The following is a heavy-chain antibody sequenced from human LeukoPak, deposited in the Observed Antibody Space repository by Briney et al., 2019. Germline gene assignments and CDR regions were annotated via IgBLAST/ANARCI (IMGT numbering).Heavy chain of an antibody. D-gene: IGHD2-2*01. CDR2: IYTSGST. CDR1: GGSISSYY. Sequence: SETLSLTCTVSGGSISSYYWSWIRQPAGKGLEWIGRIYTSGSTNYNPSLKSRVTMSVDTSKNQFSLKLSSVTAADTAVYYCASGYCSSTSCPYYYYGMDVWGQGTTVTVPS. CDR3: ASGYCSSTSCPYYYYGMDV. J-gene: IGHJ6*02. V-gene: IGHV4-4*07.